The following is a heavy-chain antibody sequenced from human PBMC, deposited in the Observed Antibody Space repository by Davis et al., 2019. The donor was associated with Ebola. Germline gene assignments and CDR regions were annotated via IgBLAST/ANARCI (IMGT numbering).Heavy chain of an antibody. Sequence: AASVKVSCKASGGTFSSYTISWVRQAPGQGLEWMGRIIPILGIANYAQKFQGRVTITADKSTSTAYMELSSLRSEDTAVYYCASAQFPTTSDHWGQGTLVAVSS. CDR1: GGTFSSYT. V-gene: IGHV1-69*02. CDR3: ASAQFPTTSDH. CDR2: IIPILGIA. J-gene: IGHJ4*02. D-gene: IGHD1-1*01.